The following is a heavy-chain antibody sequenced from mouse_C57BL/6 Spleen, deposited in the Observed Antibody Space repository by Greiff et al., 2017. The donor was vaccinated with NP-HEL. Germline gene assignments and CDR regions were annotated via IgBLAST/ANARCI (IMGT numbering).Heavy chain of an antibody. V-gene: IGHV1-15*01. Sequence: VKLVESGAELVRPGASVTLSCKASRYTFTDYEMHWVKQTPVHGLEWIGAIDPETGGTAYNQKFKGKAILTADKSSSTAYMELRSLTSEDSAVYYCTRREITTVVANYAMDYWGQGTSVTVSS. CDR3: TRREITTVVANYAMDY. CDR2: IDPETGGT. D-gene: IGHD1-1*01. J-gene: IGHJ4*01. CDR1: RYTFTDYE.